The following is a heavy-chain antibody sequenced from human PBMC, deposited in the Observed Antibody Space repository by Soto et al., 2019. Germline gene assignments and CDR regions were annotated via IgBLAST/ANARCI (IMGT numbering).Heavy chain of an antibody. CDR1: IPLFNQA. Sequence: GSLRLPCSAVWIPLFNQARSWVRPAPGKGLKWVSAISGGGGSTYYADSVKGRFTISRDNSKNTLYLQMTSLRAEDTAVYYCATHLHPDTAMVTGYWGQGTLVTVSS. CDR3: ATHLHPDTAMVTGY. CDR2: ISGGGGST. D-gene: IGHD5-18*01. J-gene: IGHJ4*02. V-gene: IGHV3-23*01.